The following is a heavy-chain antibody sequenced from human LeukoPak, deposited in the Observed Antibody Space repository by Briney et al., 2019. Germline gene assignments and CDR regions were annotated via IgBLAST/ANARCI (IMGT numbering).Heavy chain of an antibody. CDR1: GYTFTTCA. D-gene: IGHD3-22*01. V-gene: IGHV7-4-1*02. Sequence: ASVKVCCKASGYTFTTCAINWVRQAPGQGLEWMGWINTNTGNPTYAQGFTGRFVFSLDSSVSTAYLQISSLKAEDTAVYYCARVYYYDSSPFDYWGQGTLVTVSS. J-gene: IGHJ4*02. CDR2: INTNTGNP. CDR3: ARVYYYDSSPFDY.